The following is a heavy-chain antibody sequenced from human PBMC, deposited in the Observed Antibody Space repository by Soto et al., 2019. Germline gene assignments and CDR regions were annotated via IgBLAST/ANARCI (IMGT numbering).Heavy chain of an antibody. CDR2: IYYIGNT. CDR1: SGSISGYY. V-gene: IGHV4-59*08. CDR3: ARTAYISRWELLGAFDI. D-gene: IGHD1-26*01. J-gene: IGHJ3*02. Sequence: SENLSKTCTVSSGSISGYYWSWIRQPPGKGLEWIGYIYYIGNTKYNSSLKSRVTISVDTSKNQFSLKLSSVTAADTAVYYCARTAYISRWELLGAFDIWGQGTMVTVSS.